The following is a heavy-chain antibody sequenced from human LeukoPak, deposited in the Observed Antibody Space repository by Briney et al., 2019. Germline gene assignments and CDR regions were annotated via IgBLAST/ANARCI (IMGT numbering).Heavy chain of an antibody. J-gene: IGHJ4*02. D-gene: IGHD3-22*01. CDR2: IYYSGST. V-gene: IGHV4-59*01. Sequence: SETLSLTCTVSGGSISSYYWSWIRQPPGKGLEWIGYIYYSGSTNYNPSLKSRVTISVDTSKNQFSLKLSSVTAADTAVYYCARDSGNYDSSGYYGGPVYWGQGTLVTVSS. CDR1: GGSISSYY. CDR3: ARDSGNYDSSGYYGGPVY.